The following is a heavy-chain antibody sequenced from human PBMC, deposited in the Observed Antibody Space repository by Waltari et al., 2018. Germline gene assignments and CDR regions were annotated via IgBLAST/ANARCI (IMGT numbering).Heavy chain of an antibody. V-gene: IGHV4-39*01. CDR2: HYYNGNT. D-gene: IGHD6-19*01. Sequence: QLQLLESGPGRVKPSETLSLSCTVSGDSFSSSNYYWGWIRQPPEKGLEWIGSHYYNGNTYYNPSLKSLVTISADMSKNQFTLKLSSVTAADTAVYYCARISGPYYYGMDVWGQGTTVTVSS. CDR3: ARISGPYYYGMDV. CDR1: GDSFSSSNYY. J-gene: IGHJ6*02.